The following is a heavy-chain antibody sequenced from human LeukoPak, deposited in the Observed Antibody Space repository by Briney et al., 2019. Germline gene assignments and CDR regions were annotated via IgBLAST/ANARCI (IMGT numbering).Heavy chain of an antibody. D-gene: IGHD3-22*01. V-gene: IGHV1-18*01. J-gene: IGHJ4*02. CDR1: GYTFTSYG. Sequence: GASVKVSCKASGYTFTSYGISWVRQAPGQGLEWMGWISAYNGNKNYAQKLQGRVTMTTDTSTSTAYMELRSLRSDDTAVYYCARGPYYYDSSGYYFGYWGQGTLVTVSS. CDR3: ARGPYYYDSSGYYFGY. CDR2: ISAYNGNK.